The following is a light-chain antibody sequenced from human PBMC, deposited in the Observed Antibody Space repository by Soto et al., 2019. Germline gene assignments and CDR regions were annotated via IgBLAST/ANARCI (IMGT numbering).Light chain of an antibody. J-gene: IGKJ4*01. CDR3: RQYSNLPLT. CDR1: HSVTSDY. Sequence: EIVLTQSPGTLSLSPGERATLSCRASHSVTSDYLAWFQQKPGQAPRLLIFGASIRDTGVPDRFSGSGSGTDFTLTISRLEPEDFAVYYCRQYSNLPLTFGGGTKVDIK. V-gene: IGKV3-20*01. CDR2: GAS.